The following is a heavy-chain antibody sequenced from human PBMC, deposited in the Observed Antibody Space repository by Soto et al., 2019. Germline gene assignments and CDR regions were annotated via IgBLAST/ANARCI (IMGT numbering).Heavy chain of an antibody. D-gene: IGHD6-19*01. Sequence: QVLRFQPGAEVKKLGASVKVSAKAPGSTLTAFYLHWVRQAPGRGLEWMGWINPNSGGTKSAEKFQGRVTMTRDTSISTAYMELSRLTSDDTAVYYCASAAVTGTAGLDFWGQGTQVTVSS. J-gene: IGHJ4*02. CDR1: GSTLTAFY. V-gene: IGHV1-2*02. CDR2: INPNSGGT. CDR3: ASAAVTGTAGLDF.